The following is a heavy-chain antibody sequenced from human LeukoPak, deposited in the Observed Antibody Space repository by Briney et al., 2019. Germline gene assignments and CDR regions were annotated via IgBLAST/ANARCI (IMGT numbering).Heavy chain of an antibody. CDR2: ISSSSSYI. V-gene: IGHV3-21*01. CDR1: GFTFSSYS. Sequence: GGSLRLSCAASGFTFSSYSMNWVRQAPGKGLEWVSSISSSSSYIYYADSVKGRFTISRDNAKNSLYLQTNSLRAEDTAVYYCARDREGPWFGESNCLDYWGQGTLVTVSS. CDR3: ARDREGPWFGESNCLDY. D-gene: IGHD3-10*01. J-gene: IGHJ4*02.